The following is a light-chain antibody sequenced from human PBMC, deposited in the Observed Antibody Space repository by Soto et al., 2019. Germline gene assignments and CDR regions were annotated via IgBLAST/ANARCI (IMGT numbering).Light chain of an antibody. CDR2: GAS. Sequence: EIVLTQSPGTLSLSPGERATLSCRASQSVNSNYLAWYQQKPGQAPRLLIYGASSRATGIPDRFSGSGSGTDFTLTISSLQPDDFATYYCQQYNDYSTFGQGTKVEIK. J-gene: IGKJ1*01. CDR1: QSVNSNY. V-gene: IGKV3-20*01. CDR3: QQYNDYST.